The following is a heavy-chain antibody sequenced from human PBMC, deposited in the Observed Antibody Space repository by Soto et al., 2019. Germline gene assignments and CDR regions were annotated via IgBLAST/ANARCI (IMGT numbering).Heavy chain of an antibody. V-gene: IGHV4-39*01. CDR2: IYYTGTT. J-gene: IGHJ5*02. D-gene: IGHD1-26*01. Sequence: QLQLQESGPGLVKPSETLSLTCSLSGGAISDARFYWGWIRQSPGRGLEWIGSIYYTGTTFFNPSLQSRVTISVDTSENQFSLKLYSVTAAVTALYFCARQKWEQPKWFDPWGQGTLVIVSP. CDR3: ARQKWEQPKWFDP. CDR1: GGAISDARFY.